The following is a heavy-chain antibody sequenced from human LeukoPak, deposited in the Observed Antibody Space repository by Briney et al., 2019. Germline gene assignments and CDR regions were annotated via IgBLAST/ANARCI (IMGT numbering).Heavy chain of an antibody. CDR2: INHSGST. Sequence: SETLSLTCAVYGGSFSGYYWSWIRQPPGKGLEWIGEINHSGSTNYNPSLKSRVTISVDTSKNQFSLKLSSVTAADTAVYYCARPVTKGYCSSTSCYIYYYYYMDVWGKGTTVTVSS. V-gene: IGHV4-34*01. D-gene: IGHD2-2*02. J-gene: IGHJ6*03. CDR1: GGSFSGYY. CDR3: ARPVTKGYCSSTSCYIYYYYYMDV.